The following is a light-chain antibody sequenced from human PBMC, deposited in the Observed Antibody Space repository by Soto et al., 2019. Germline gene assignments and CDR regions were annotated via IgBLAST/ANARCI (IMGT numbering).Light chain of an antibody. CDR3: HQSRSTPYT. CDR2: SAS. CDR1: QSIRNF. J-gene: IGKJ2*01. Sequence: DIQMTQSPSSLSASVGDRVTITCRASQSIRNFLNWFQQKPGKAPRLLIYSASSLQSGVPSRFSGSGSGTDFTLTISSLQPEDFAIYFCHQSRSTPYTFGQGTKVEI. V-gene: IGKV1-39*01.